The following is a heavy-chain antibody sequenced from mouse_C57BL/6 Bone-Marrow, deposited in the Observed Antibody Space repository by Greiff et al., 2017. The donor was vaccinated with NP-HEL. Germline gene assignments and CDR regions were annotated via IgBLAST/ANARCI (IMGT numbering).Heavy chain of an antibody. CDR3: ARYYYGSSYDYFDY. Sequence: QVQLQQPGAELVKPGASVKLSCKASGYTFTSYWMHWVKQRPGQGLEWIGMIHPNSGSTNYNEKFKSKATLTVDKSSSTAYMQRSSLTSEDSAVYYCARYYYGSSYDYFDYWGQGTTLTVSS. J-gene: IGHJ2*01. D-gene: IGHD1-1*01. CDR1: GYTFTSYW. CDR2: IHPNSGST. V-gene: IGHV1-64*01.